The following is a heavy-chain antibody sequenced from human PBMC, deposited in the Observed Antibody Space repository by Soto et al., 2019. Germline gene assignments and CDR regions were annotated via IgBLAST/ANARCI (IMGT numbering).Heavy chain of an antibody. CDR3: EGDHPMVSAIVTPLYFDF. CDR2: VTSTGTTK. V-gene: IGHV3-11*01. D-gene: IGHD2-21*02. Sequence: LRLACAASGXAVSDHDMNWIRQAPGKGLELISYVTSTGTTKYYADSVYGLFTISRDNAKNSLYLQMSSLRADDTALYYCEGDHPMVSAIVTPLYFDFWGRRTLVTVSS. J-gene: IGHJ4*02. CDR1: GXAVSDHD.